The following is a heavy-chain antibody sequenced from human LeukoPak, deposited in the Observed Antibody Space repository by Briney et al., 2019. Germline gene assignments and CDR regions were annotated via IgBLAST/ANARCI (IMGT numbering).Heavy chain of an antibody. CDR1: GGSFSDYS. D-gene: IGHD3-3*01. CDR2: VSHGGTT. Sequence: PSETLSLTCTVYGGSFSDYSWSWIRQPPGKGLEWIGEVSHGGTTNYNPSLESRVTISIDTSNSQFSLNLKSVTAADSGAYYCARDGIAVFGVITGNYYYMDVWGKGTTVTVSS. CDR3: ARDGIAVFGVITGNYYYMDV. V-gene: IGHV4-34*01. J-gene: IGHJ6*03.